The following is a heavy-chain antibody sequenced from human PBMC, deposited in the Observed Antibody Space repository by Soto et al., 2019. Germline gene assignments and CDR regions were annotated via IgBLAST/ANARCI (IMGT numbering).Heavy chain of an antibody. CDR2: IYYSGST. CDR1: VGSISIGGYY. Sequence: PSETLAVTCTFSVGSISIGGYYWSWIRQHPGKGLEWIGYIYYSGSTYYNPSLKGRFTISRDNAKASLSLQMNSLRVEDTAIYYCARETRSVSRMGSTTSWGQGIMVTVSS. D-gene: IGHD1-26*01. V-gene: IGHV4-31*03. CDR3: ARETRSVSRMGSTTS. J-gene: IGHJ4*02.